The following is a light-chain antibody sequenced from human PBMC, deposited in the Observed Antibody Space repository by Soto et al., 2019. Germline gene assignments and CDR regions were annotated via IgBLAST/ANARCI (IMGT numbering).Light chain of an antibody. CDR1: KGLSSY. V-gene: IGKV1-9*01. CDR2: VTS. J-gene: IGKJ4*01. CDR3: QQHNSYPLT. Sequence: IQLTQSPSSLSASVGDRVTITCRASKGLSSYLAWYQQKPGKAPELLIYVTSTLQSGVPSRFSGSGSGTDFTLTISSLQPEDFATYYCQQHNSYPLTFGGGTKVEIK.